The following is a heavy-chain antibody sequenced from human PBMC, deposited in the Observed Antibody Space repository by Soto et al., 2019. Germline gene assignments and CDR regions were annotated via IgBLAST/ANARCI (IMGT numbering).Heavy chain of an antibody. D-gene: IGHD3-22*01. CDR3: AKSYYYDSSGTYSPRGYYYYFGMDV. J-gene: IGHJ6*02. Sequence: PGGSLRLSGAASAITLRGFGMNWVGQAPGKGQEWLGVFLTDDINKHYGGAVKARLTISSDYSKNMLFLHMTSSRAEDTAVYYCAKSYYYDSSGTYSPRGYYYYFGMDVWGQGTTVTVSS. CDR2: FLTDDINK. CDR1: AITLRGFG. V-gene: IGHV3-30*18.